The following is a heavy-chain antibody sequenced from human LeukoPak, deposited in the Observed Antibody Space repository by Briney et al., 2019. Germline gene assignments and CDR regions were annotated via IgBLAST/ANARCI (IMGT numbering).Heavy chain of an antibody. CDR3: AKLPTDYYYYYGMDV. CDR1: GGSISSSSYY. D-gene: IGHD1-26*01. J-gene: IGHJ6*02. Sequence: PSETLSLTCTVSGGSISSSSYYWGWIRQPPGKGLEWIGSIYYSGSTYYNPSLKSRVTVSVDTSKNQFSLKLSSVTAADTAVYYCAKLPTDYYYYYGMDVWGQGTTVTVSS. CDR2: IYYSGST. V-gene: IGHV4-39*01.